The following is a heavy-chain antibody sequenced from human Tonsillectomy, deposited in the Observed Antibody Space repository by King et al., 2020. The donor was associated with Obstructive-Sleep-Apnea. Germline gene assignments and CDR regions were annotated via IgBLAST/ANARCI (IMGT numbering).Heavy chain of an antibody. J-gene: IGHJ4*02. CDR3: APIAAAGFDY. CDR2: ISSSSSYT. D-gene: IGHD6-13*01. CDR1: GFTFSDYY. V-gene: IGHV3-11*06. Sequence: VQLVESGGGLVKPGGSLKLSCAASGFTFSDYYMSWIRQAPGKGLEWVSYISSSSSYTNYADSVKGRFTISSDNAKNSLYLQMNSLSALDTAVYYCAPIAAAGFDYWGQGTLVTVSS.